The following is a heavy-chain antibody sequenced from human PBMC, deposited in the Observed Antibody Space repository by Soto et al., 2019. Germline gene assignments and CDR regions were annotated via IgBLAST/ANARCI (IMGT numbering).Heavy chain of an antibody. CDR2: ISGSGGST. V-gene: IGHV3-23*01. D-gene: IGHD1-26*01. J-gene: IGHJ6*02. CDR3: AKSGRSGSYSPRGYGMDV. CDR1: GFTFSSYA. Sequence: GGSLRLSCAASGFTFSSYAMSWVRQAPGKGLEWVSAISGSGGSTYYADSVKGRFTISKDNSKNTLYLQMNSLRAEDTAVYYCAKSGRSGSYSPRGYGMDVWGQGTTVTVSS.